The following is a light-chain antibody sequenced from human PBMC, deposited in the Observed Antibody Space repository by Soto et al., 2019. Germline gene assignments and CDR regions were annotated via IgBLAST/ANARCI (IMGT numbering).Light chain of an antibody. V-gene: IGLV2-14*01. CDR2: DVS. Sequence: QSALTQPASVSGSPGQSITISCTGTSSDVGGYNYVSWYQQHPGKAPKLMIYDVSNRPSEISNRFSGSKSDNTASLTISGLQAEDEADYYCTSYTSSSSYVFGTGTQLTVL. J-gene: IGLJ1*01. CDR3: TSYTSSSSYV. CDR1: SSDVGGYNY.